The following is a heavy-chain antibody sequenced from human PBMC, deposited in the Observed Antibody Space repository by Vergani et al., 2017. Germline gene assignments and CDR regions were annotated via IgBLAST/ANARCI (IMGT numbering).Heavy chain of an antibody. CDR1: GASISSHDYY. V-gene: IGHV4-30-4*08. CDR2: IYYSGTT. J-gene: IGHJ6*03. Sequence: QVQLQESGPGLVKPSQTLSLSCTVSGASISSHDYYWSWIRQPPGKGLEWIGNIYYSGTTYYNPSLESRLTISLDTSENHLSLKLTSVTAADTAVYYCARQKDYYMDVWGKGATVTVS. CDR3: ARQKDYYMDV.